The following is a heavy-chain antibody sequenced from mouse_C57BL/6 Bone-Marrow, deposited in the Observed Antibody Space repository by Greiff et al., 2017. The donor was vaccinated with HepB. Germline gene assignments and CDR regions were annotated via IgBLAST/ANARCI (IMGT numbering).Heavy chain of an antibody. D-gene: IGHD2-3*01. J-gene: IGHJ4*01. Sequence: EVKLVESGGDLVKPGGSLKLSCAASGFTFSSYGMSWVRQTPDKRLEWVATISSGGSYTYYPDSVKGRFTISRDNAKNTLYLQMSSLKSEDTAMYYCARQRKRYDGTLYAMDYWGQGTSVTVSS. CDR1: GFTFSSYG. V-gene: IGHV5-6*02. CDR3: ARQRKRYDGTLYAMDY. CDR2: ISSGGSYT.